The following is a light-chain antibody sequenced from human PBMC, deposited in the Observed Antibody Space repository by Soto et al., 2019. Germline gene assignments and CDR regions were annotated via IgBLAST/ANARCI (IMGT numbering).Light chain of an antibody. J-gene: IGLJ3*02. V-gene: IGLV2-14*01. Sequence: QSALTQPASVSASPGPSITISCTGGKNDIGSSDYVSWYQQHPGKAPKLIIYGVSNRPSGTSDRFSGSKSGNTASLTISGLQADDEADYDFSSSTSSNTLVFGGGTQLTVL. CDR1: KNDIGSSDY. CDR3: SSSTSSNTLV. CDR2: GVS.